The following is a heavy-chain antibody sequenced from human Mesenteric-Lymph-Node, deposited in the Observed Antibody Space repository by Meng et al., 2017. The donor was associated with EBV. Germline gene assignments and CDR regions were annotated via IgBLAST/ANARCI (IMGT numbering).Heavy chain of an antibody. CDR3: ARGATSVFDL. Sequence: QVHLQQSGPGLVKPSPPLSLPCVISGDSVSSSSAAWTWIRQSPSRGLEWLRRTYYRSKWYNDYAVFVKSRITINPDTSKNQFSLQLNSVTPEDTAVYYCARGATSVFDLWGRGTLVTVSS. CDR2: TYYRSKWYN. J-gene: IGHJ2*01. V-gene: IGHV6-1*01. CDR1: GDSVSSSSAA.